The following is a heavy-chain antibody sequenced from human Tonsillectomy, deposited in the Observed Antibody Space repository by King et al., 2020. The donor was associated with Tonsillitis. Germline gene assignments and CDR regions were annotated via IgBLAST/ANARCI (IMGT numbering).Heavy chain of an antibody. Sequence: VQLQESGPGLAKPSETLSLTCTVSGGSIRSHYWSWIRQPPGKGLEWIGYIYSSGSTNYNPSLKSRVTISVDTSKNQFSLKLSSVTAADTAVYYCARLLPEYSRSAGCFDYWGQGNLVTVSS. CDR1: GGSIRSHY. CDR3: ARLLPEYSRSAGCFDY. D-gene: IGHD6-6*01. J-gene: IGHJ4*02. V-gene: IGHV4-59*08. CDR2: IYSSGST.